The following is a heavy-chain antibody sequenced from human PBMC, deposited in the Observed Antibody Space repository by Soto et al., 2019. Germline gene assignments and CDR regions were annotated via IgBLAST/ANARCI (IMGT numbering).Heavy chain of an antibody. D-gene: IGHD2-2*01. CDR1: GDTFNIFG. V-gene: IGHV5-10-1*01. CDR2: IDPRDSYT. Sequence: PGESLKISCTGVGDTFNIFGISWVRQMPGRGLEWVGRIDPRDSYTSYSPSFQGHVTISADKSISAVYLQWGSLKASDTAMYYCARLYCSSSTCDSWFDPWGQGTLVTVSS. CDR3: ARLYCSSSTCDSWFDP. J-gene: IGHJ5*02.